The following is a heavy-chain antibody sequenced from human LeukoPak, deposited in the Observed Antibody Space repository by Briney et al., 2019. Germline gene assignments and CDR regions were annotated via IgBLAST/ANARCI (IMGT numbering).Heavy chain of an antibody. CDR3: AKDMGYCSSATCYGLDY. CDR2: VSGGGGTT. CDR1: GFTFSSYA. J-gene: IGHJ4*02. D-gene: IGHD2-2*01. Sequence: GGSLRLSCAASGFTFSSYAMSWVRQAPGKGLEWVSTVSGGGGTTYYADSVKGRFTISRDNSKNTLFLRINSLRAEDTAIYYCAKDMGYCSSATCYGLDYWGQGTLVTVSS. V-gene: IGHV3-23*01.